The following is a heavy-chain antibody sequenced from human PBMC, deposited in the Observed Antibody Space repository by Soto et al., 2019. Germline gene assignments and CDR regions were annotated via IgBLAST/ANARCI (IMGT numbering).Heavy chain of an antibody. CDR3: ARAVAVPADFDY. J-gene: IGHJ4*02. D-gene: IGHD6-19*01. CDR1: GYTFTAYA. Sequence: QVQLVQSGAEEKKPWASVKVSCKASGYTFTAYAMHWVRQAPGQRLEWMGWINAGNGNTKYSQKFQGRVTITRDTSASTAYMELSSLRSEDTAAYYCARAVAVPADFDYWGQGTLVTVSS. CDR2: INAGNGNT. V-gene: IGHV1-3*05.